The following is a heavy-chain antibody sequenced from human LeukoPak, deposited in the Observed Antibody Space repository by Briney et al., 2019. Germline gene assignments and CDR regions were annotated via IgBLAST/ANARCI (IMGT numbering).Heavy chain of an antibody. J-gene: IGHJ5*02. V-gene: IGHV4-31*03. CDR2: IYYSGST. CDR3: ARAKKGDWFDP. CDR1: GGSISSVGYY. Sequence: SQTLSLTCTVSGGSISSVGYYWSWIRQHPGKGLEWIGYIYYSGSTYYNPSLKSRVTISVDTSKNQFSLKLSSVTAADTAVYYCARAKKGDWFDPWGQGTLVTVSS.